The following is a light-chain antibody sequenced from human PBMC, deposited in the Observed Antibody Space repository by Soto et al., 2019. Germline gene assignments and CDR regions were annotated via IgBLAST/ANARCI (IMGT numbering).Light chain of an antibody. CDR3: QQYKTYSGT. CDR1: QSIDKK. J-gene: IGKJ1*01. CDR2: DAS. Sequence: DIQLTQSPSTQSASVGDRVTITCRASQSIDKKVAWYQQNPGKAPKLLIFDASTLETGVSSRFSGSGFGTEFTLTISSLQPDDFATYFCQQYKTYSGTFGQGTRVEIK. V-gene: IGKV1-5*01.